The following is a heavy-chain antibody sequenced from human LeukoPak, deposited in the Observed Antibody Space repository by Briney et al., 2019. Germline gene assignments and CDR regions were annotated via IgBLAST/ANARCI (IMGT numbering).Heavy chain of an antibody. D-gene: IGHD3-10*01. CDR1: GGSISTYY. Sequence: SETLSLTCTVSGGSISTYYWNWIRQPPGKGLEWIGYIYDSGSTNYNPSLKSRVTISVDMSKNQFSLNLSSVTAADTAVYYCARVSSLVAGSGTHEDWFDPWGQGTLVTVSS. V-gene: IGHV4-59*01. J-gene: IGHJ5*02. CDR3: ARVSSLVAGSGTHEDWFDP. CDR2: IYDSGST.